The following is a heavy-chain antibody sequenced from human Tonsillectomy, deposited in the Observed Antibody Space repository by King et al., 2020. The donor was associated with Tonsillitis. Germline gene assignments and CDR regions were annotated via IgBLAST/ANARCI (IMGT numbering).Heavy chain of an antibody. Sequence: QLVQSGADVKKPGASVKVSCRASGYTFTDYYIHWVRQAPGQGLEWMGWVNPYSGGTNFAQNFQGRVTMTRDTSISTAYMAVSALRSDDTAVYYCARGRYCSGGSCYSHFDFWGQGTLVTVSS. CDR2: VNPYSGGT. CDR1: GYTFTDYY. D-gene: IGHD2-15*01. V-gene: IGHV1-2*02. J-gene: IGHJ4*02. CDR3: ARGRYCSGGSCYSHFDF.